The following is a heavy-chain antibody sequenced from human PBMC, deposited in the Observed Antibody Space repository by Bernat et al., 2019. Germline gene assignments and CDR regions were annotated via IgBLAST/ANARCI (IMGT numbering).Heavy chain of an antibody. D-gene: IGHD5-24*01. CDR3: ARDPSPERWLQSSPVFDF. V-gene: IGHV3-48*03. CDR2: ISTGGSTI. J-gene: IGHJ4*02. Sequence: EVQLVEHGGGLVQPGGSLRLSCAASGFTFSSYEMNWVRQAPGKGLEWISYISTGGSTIYYADSVQGRFTISRDNTMNSLYLHMNSLRAEDTAVYYCARDPSPERWLQSSPVFDFWGQGTLVTVSS. CDR1: GFTFSSYE.